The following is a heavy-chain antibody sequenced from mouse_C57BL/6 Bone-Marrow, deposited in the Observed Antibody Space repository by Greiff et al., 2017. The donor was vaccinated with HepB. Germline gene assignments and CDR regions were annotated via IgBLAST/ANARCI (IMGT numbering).Heavy chain of an antibody. Sequence: VQLQESGPGLVQPSQSLSITCTVSGFSLTSYGVHWVRQSPGKGLEWLGVIWSGGSTDYNAAFISRLSISKDNSKSQVFFKMNSLQADDTAIYYCARNRGYYYGTPYWYFDVWGTGTTVTVSS. J-gene: IGHJ1*03. CDR1: GFSLTSYG. V-gene: IGHV2-2*01. CDR2: IWSGGST. D-gene: IGHD1-1*01. CDR3: ARNRGYYYGTPYWYFDV.